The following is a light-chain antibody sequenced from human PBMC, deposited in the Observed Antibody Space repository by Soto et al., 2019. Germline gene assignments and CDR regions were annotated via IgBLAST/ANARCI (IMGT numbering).Light chain of an antibody. V-gene: IGKV1-5*01. CDR1: QSISNW. CDR2: DAS. CDR3: QKYDNLPIT. Sequence: DLQMTQSPSTLSSSLGDRVSITCRASQSISNWLAWYQQKPGKAPKLLIYDASSLESGVPSRFSGSGSGTEFNLTIGRLQPEDIATYYCQKYDNLPITCGQGTRLEIK. J-gene: IGKJ5*01.